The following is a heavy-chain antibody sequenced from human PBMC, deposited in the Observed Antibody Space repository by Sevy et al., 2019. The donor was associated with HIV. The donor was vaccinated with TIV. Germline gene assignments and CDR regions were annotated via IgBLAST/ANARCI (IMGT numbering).Heavy chain of an antibody. D-gene: IGHD2-15*01. J-gene: IGHJ4*02. Sequence: GGSLRLSCAASGFSLSDHAVSWVRQTPGKGLEWLAVISHNGRNQYYAYSVKGRFTISKDDSKNTLYLQLNSLRAEDTAVYYCARFVGYCSGGRCSIIDFWGQGTLVTVSS. CDR2: ISHNGRNQ. CDR3: ARFVGYCSGGRCSIIDF. V-gene: IGHV3-30*04. CDR1: GFSLSDHA.